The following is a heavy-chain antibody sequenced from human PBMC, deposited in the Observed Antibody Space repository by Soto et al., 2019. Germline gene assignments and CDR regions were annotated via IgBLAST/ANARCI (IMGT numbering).Heavy chain of an antibody. CDR1: GGSISSYY. J-gene: IGHJ3*02. V-gene: IGHV4-59*01. CDR2: IYYSGST. D-gene: IGHD3-10*01. CDR3: ARVWGGAFDI. Sequence: SETLSLTCTVSGGSISSYYWSWIRQPPGKGLEWIGYIYYSGSTNYNPSLKSRVTISVDTSKNQFSLKLSSVAAADTAVYYCARVWGGAFDIWGQGTMVT.